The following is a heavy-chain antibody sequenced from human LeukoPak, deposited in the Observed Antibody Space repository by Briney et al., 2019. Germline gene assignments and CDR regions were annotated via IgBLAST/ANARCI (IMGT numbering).Heavy chain of an antibody. CDR1: GGSFSGYY. CDR3: AREGSSWYDY. J-gene: IGHJ4*02. V-gene: IGHV4-34*01. CDR2: INHSGST. D-gene: IGHD6-13*01. Sequence: SETLSLTCAVYGGSFSGYYWSWIRQPPGKGREWIGEINHSGSTNHNPSLKSRVTISVDTSKNQFSLKLSSVTAADTAVYYCAREGSSWYDYWGQGTLVTVSS.